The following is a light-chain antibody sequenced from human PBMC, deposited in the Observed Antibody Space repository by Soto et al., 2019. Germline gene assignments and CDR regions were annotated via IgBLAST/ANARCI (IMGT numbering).Light chain of an antibody. Sequence: SVLTQPPSASAPPGQRVTISCSGSTSNIGSNAVNWYQQLPGTAPKLLIYSNTQRPSGVPDRITGSKSGTSASLAISGLQSEDESTYYCATWDDSLNVWIFGGGTKVTVL. J-gene: IGLJ2*01. CDR3: ATWDDSLNVWI. CDR2: SNT. V-gene: IGLV1-44*01. CDR1: TSNIGSNA.